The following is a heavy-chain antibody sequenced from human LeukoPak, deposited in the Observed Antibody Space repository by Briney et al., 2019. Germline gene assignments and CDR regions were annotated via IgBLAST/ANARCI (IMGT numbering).Heavy chain of an antibody. J-gene: IGHJ4*02. CDR3: AVSSGSVGIYYFDY. CDR1: GFTFSSYG. Sequence: GGSLRLSCAASGFTFSSYGMHWVRQAPGKGPEWVAVIWYDGSNKYYADSVKGRFTISRDNSKNTLYLQMNSLRAEDTAVYYCAVSSGSVGIYYFDYWGQGTPVTVSS. V-gene: IGHV3-33*01. D-gene: IGHD1-26*01. CDR2: IWYDGSNK.